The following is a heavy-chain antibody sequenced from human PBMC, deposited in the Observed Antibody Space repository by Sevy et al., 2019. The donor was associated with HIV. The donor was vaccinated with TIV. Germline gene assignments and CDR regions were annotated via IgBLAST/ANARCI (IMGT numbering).Heavy chain of an antibody. J-gene: IGHJ6*03. V-gene: IGHV3-21*01. D-gene: IGHD3-10*01. Sequence: GGSLRLSCAASGFTFSSYSMNWVRQAPGKGLEWVSSISSSSSYIYYADSLKGRSTISRDNAKNSLYLQMNSLRAEDTAVYYCARTADRDYYYYMDVWGKGTTVTVSS. CDR2: ISSSSSYI. CDR3: ARTADRDYYYYMDV. CDR1: GFTFSSYS.